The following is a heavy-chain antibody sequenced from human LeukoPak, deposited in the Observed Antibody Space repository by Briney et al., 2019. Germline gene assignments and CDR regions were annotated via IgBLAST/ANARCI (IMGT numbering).Heavy chain of an antibody. Sequence: PSETLSLTCTVSGGSISSSSYYWSWIRQPAGKGLEWIGRIYTSGSTNYNPSLKSRVTMSVDTSKNQFSLKLSSVTAADTAVYYCARETQDSSGWYDLNAFDIWGQGTMVTVSS. CDR2: IYTSGST. D-gene: IGHD6-19*01. J-gene: IGHJ3*02. CDR1: GGSISSSSYY. CDR3: ARETQDSSGWYDLNAFDI. V-gene: IGHV4-61*02.